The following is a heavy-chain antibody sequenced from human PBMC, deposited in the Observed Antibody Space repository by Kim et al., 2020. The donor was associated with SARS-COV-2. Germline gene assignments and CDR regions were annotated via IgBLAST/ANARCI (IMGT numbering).Heavy chain of an antibody. Sequence: GSTYYADSVKGRLTISRDNSKNTLYLQMNSLRAEDTAVYYCAKTTTFDYWGQGTLVTVSS. V-gene: IGHV3-23*01. J-gene: IGHJ4*02. D-gene: IGHD1-1*01. CDR2: GST. CDR3: AKTTTFDY.